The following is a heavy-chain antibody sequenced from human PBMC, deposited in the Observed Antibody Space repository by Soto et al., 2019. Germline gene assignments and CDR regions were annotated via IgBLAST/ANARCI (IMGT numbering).Heavy chain of an antibody. CDR3: AASYYDFWSGEGGYYYYGMDV. V-gene: IGHV1-58*01. CDR1: GFTFTSSA. D-gene: IGHD3-3*01. CDR2: IVVGSGNT. Sequence: QMPLVQSGPEVKKPGTSVKVSCKASGFTFTSSAVQWVRQARGQRLEWIGWIVVGSGNTNYAQKFQERVTITRDMSTSTAYMELSSLRSEDTAVYYCAASYYDFWSGEGGYYYYGMDVWGQGTTVTVSS. J-gene: IGHJ6*02.